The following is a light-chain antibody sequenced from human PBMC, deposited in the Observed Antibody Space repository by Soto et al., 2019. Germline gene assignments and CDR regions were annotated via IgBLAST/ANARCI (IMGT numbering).Light chain of an antibody. J-gene: IGLJ3*02. CDR3: SSYTTKDTQL. Sequence: QSVLTQPASVSGSPGQSITISCTGTSSDVGGYDHVSWYQQHPGKAPKLIIYDVTVRPSGISRRFSGSKSDNTASLAVSGLQHEDEADYYCSSYTTKDTQLLGGGTKVTVL. CDR2: DVT. V-gene: IGLV2-14*03. CDR1: SSDVGGYDH.